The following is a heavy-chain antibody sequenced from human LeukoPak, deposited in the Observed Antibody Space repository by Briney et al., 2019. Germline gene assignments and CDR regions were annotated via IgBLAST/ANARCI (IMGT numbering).Heavy chain of an antibody. Sequence: GGSLRLSCAASGFSFSTYGMSWVRQPPGKGLEWVSAICAGGGSIYYADSVKGRFTISRDNAKSTMYLQMNSLRAEDTAVYYCANLQSAGWETQGYWGQGTLVTVSS. J-gene: IGHJ4*02. D-gene: IGHD6-19*01. CDR1: GFSFSTYG. CDR3: ANLQSAGWETQGY. CDR2: ICAGGGSI. V-gene: IGHV3-23*01.